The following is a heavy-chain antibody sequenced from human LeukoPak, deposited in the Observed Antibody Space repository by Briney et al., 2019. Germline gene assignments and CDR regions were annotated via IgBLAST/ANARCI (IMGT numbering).Heavy chain of an antibody. CDR2: IKSKTDGGTT. Sequence: PGGSLRLSCAATGFTFSNAWMSWVRQAPGKGLEWVGRIKSKTDGGTTDYAAPVKGRFTISRDDSKNTLYLQMNSLKTEDTAVYYCTTGSSMIVVVTPPFDYWGRGTLVTVSS. D-gene: IGHD3-22*01. V-gene: IGHV3-15*01. CDR1: GFTFSNAW. J-gene: IGHJ4*02. CDR3: TTGSSMIVVVTPPFDY.